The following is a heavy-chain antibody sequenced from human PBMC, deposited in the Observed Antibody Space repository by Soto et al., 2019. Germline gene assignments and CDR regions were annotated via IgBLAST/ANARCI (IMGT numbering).Heavy chain of an antibody. CDR1: GYTFSNFG. J-gene: IGHJ4*02. V-gene: IGHV1-18*04. CDR2: ITPYDGNA. CDR3: ARARMSSGAYHDY. D-gene: IGHD1-26*01. Sequence: QVQLVQSGAEVENPGASVKVSCKASGYTFSNFGINWARQAPGQGLEWMGWITPYDGNANYAQKYQDRLTVTTDTSTNTAYLELRSLRSDDTAVYFCARARMSSGAYHDYWGQGTLVTVSS.